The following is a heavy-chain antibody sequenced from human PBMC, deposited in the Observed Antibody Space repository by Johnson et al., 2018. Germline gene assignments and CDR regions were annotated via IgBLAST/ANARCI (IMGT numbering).Heavy chain of an antibody. Sequence: VQLVETGGGVVQPGRSLRLSCAASGFTFSSYGMHWVRQAPGKGLEWVAVIWYAGSNTYYVDSVKGRFTISRDNAKNSLYLQMNSLRAEDTAVYYCAGPGDSSGWSDIYDGMDVWGQGTTVTVSS. J-gene: IGHJ6*02. D-gene: IGHD6-19*01. CDR3: AGPGDSSGWSDIYDGMDV. V-gene: IGHV3-33*03. CDR1: GFTFSSYG. CDR2: IWYAGSNT.